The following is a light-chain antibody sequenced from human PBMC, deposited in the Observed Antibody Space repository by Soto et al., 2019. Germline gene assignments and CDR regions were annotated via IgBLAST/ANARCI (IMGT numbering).Light chain of an antibody. J-gene: IGKJ1*01. CDR1: QSVNNN. Sequence: EIILTQSPASLSVSPGERATLSCRASQSVNNNLAWYQQKRGQAPRLLTYGASTRATGIPARFSGSGSGTEFTLTISSLQPEDFAVYYCQQYYNWPRTFGQGTKV. CDR2: GAS. V-gene: IGKV3-15*01. CDR3: QQYYNWPRT.